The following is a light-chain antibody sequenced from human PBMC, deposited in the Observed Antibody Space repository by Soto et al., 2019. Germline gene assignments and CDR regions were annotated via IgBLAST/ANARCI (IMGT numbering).Light chain of an antibody. J-gene: IGKJ4*01. CDR1: QSVRSSY. V-gene: IGKV3-20*01. CDR3: QQYGISPPVT. Sequence: EIVLTQSPGTLSLSPGERATLSCRASQSVRSSYLAWYQQRPGQAPRLLIYAASSRATGIPDRFSGSGSGTDFTLTISRLEPEDFAVYYCQQYGISPPVTFGGGTKVEIK. CDR2: AAS.